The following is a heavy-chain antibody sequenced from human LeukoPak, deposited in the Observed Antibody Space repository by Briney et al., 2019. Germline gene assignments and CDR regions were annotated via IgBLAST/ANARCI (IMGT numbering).Heavy chain of an antibody. CDR3: ARVPGTYLYYFDY. CDR2: IYYSGSSNSGST. J-gene: IGHJ4*02. V-gene: IGHV4-59*01. Sequence: SETLSLTCTVSGGSISSYYWTWIRQPPGKALERIGYIYYSGSSNSGSTNYNPSLKSRVTISMDTSKNQFSLKLTSVTAADTAVYYCARVPGTYLYYFDYWGQGTLVTVSS. D-gene: IGHD1-26*01. CDR1: GGSISSYY.